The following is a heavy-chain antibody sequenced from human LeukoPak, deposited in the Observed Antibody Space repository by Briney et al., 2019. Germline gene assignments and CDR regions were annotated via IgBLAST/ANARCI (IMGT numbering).Heavy chain of an antibody. CDR2: IDYSGST. D-gene: IGHD6-13*01. CDR1: GGSISSCY. J-gene: IGHJ4*02. CDR3: ARRGSSSWYFDY. V-gene: IGHV4-59*08. Sequence: SETLSLTCTVAGGSISSCYCSWVRQPPGKGLEWIGYIDYSGSTNYNPSLKSRVTISVDTSKNQFSLTLSSVTAADTAVYYCARRGSSSWYFDYWGQGTLVTVSS.